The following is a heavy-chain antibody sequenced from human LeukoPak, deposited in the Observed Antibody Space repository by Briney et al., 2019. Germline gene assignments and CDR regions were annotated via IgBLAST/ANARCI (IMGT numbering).Heavy chain of an antibody. CDR2: MNPNSGAT. Sequence: ASVKVSCKASGYTFTDYWIHWVRQAPGQGPEWMGWMNPNSGATNYAQKFQGRVTMTRDTSISTAYMELSSLRSDDTAVYYCARGSSAWYHDYWGQGILVTVSS. CDR1: GYTFTDYW. CDR3: ARGSSAWYHDY. D-gene: IGHD6-19*01. V-gene: IGHV1-2*02. J-gene: IGHJ4*02.